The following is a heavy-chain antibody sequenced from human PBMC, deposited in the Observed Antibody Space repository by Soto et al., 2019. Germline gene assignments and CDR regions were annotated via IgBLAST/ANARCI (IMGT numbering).Heavy chain of an antibody. CDR2: ISAYNGNT. CDR1: GYTFTSYG. V-gene: IGHV1-18*01. D-gene: IGHD3-3*01. Sequence: ASVKVSCKASGYTFTSYGISWVRQAPGQGLEWMGWISAYNGNTNYAQKLQGRVTMTTDTSTSTAYMELRSLRSDDTAVYYCAREDEITIFGAGGQLDYWGQGTLVTVSS. CDR3: AREDEITIFGAGGQLDY. J-gene: IGHJ4*02.